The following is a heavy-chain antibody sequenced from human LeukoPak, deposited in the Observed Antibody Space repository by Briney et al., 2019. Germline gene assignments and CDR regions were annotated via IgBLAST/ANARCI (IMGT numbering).Heavy chain of an antibody. Sequence: GGSLRLSCAASGFTFSSYAMSWVRQAPGKGREWVSAISGTGGSTYYADSVKGRFTISRDNSKNTLYLQMNSLRAEDTAVYYCAKDGIAVAGTFEYFQHWGQGTLVTVSS. J-gene: IGHJ1*01. CDR1: GFTFSSYA. CDR2: ISGTGGST. D-gene: IGHD6-19*01. CDR3: AKDGIAVAGTFEYFQH. V-gene: IGHV3-23*01.